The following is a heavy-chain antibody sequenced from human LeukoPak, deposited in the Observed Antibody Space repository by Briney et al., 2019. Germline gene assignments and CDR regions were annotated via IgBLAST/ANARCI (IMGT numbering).Heavy chain of an antibody. V-gene: IGHV3-53*01. CDR1: GFTVSSDS. D-gene: IGHD3-16*01. CDR3: ARVTRGRDGHDWFDP. Sequence: SGGSLRLSCTVSGFTVSSDSMSWVRQAPGKGLEWVSFIYRGGSTHYSDSVKGRFTISRDNSKNTLYLQMNSLRAEDTAVYYCARVTRGRDGHDWFDPWGQGILVTVSS. J-gene: IGHJ5*02. CDR2: IYRGGST.